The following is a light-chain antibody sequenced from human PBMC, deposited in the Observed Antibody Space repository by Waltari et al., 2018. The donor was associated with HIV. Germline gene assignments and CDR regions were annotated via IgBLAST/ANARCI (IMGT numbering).Light chain of an antibody. CDR3: QQYYSTPPT. J-gene: IGKJ4*01. Sequence: DIVMTQSQESLAGSLGERATINCKSSTSVLSNSNNKNYLAWYQQKSGQSPKLLIYWASTRESGVPDRFSGSGSGTDFSLSISSLQAEDVAVYYCQQYYSTPPTFGGGTKVEIK. CDR2: WAS. CDR1: TSVLSNSNNKNY. V-gene: IGKV4-1*01.